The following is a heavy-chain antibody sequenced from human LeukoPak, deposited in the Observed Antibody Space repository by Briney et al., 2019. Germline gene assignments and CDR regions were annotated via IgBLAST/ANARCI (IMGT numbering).Heavy chain of an antibody. CDR2: ITTSSNSI. Sequence: PGGSLRLSCAASGFTSSSYSMNWVRQAPGKGLEWVSYITTSSNSIYADSVKGRFTISRDNAKSSLYLQMNSLRAEDTAVYYCARDNGLWASPPDYWGQGTLVTVSS. CDR3: ARDNGLWASPPDY. J-gene: IGHJ4*02. V-gene: IGHV3-48*01. CDR1: GFTSSSYS. D-gene: IGHD3-16*01.